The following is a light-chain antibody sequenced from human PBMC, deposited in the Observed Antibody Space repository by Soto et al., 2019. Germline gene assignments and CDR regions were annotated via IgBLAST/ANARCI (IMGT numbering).Light chain of an antibody. J-gene: IGKJ4*01. V-gene: IGKV3-15*01. CDR1: QNISTN. Sequence: EIVMTQFPATLSVSPGESATLSCRASQNISTNLAWYQQKPGQAPRLLIYGVSTGATITSARFSGSGSGTEFTLTISGLQSEDFAIYYCQQYSGWPPTFGGGTKVDIK. CDR3: QQYSGWPPT. CDR2: GVS.